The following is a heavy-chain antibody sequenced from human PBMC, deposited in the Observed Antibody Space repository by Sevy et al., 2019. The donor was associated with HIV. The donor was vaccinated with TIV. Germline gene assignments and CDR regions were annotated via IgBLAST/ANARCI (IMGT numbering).Heavy chain of an antibody. CDR3: ARDQGESWNSHYFDY. CDR2: IIPIFGTA. V-gene: IGHV1-69*13. D-gene: IGHD1-7*01. CDR1: GGTFSSYA. J-gene: IGHJ4*02. Sequence: ASVKVSCKASGGTFSSYAISWVRQAPGQGLEWMGGIIPIFGTANYAQKFQGRVTITADESTSTAYMELSSLRSEDTAVYYCARDQGESWNSHYFDYWGQGTLVTVSS.